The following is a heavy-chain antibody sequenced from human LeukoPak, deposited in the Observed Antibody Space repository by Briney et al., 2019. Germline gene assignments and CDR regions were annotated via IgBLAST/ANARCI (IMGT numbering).Heavy chain of an antibody. CDR1: GFIFSNYG. Sequence: GGSLRLSCAASGFIFSNYGMSWVRQAPGKGLEWVSYISATGGTIYYADSVKGRFTISRDNAKNSLYLQMNSLRVEDTALYYCARLDSGSDNYWFDPWGQGTLVTVSS. CDR3: ARLDSGSDNYWFDP. CDR2: ISATGGTI. D-gene: IGHD6-13*01. V-gene: IGHV3-48*04. J-gene: IGHJ5*02.